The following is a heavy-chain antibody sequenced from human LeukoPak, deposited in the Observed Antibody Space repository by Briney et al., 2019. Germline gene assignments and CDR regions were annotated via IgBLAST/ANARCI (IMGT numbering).Heavy chain of an antibody. V-gene: IGHV3-23*01. D-gene: IGHD3-22*01. J-gene: IGHJ3*02. CDR1: GFTFSSYA. CDR3: AKMGDSSGYYYQPSAFDI. Sequence: PGGSLRLSCAASGFTFSSYAMSWVRQAPGKGLEWVSAISGSGGSTYYADSVKGRFTISRDNSKNTLYLQMNSLRAEDTAVYYCAKMGDSSGYYYQPSAFDIWGQGTMVTVSS. CDR2: ISGSGGST.